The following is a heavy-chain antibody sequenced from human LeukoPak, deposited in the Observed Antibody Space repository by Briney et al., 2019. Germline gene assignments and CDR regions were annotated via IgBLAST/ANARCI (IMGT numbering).Heavy chain of an antibody. D-gene: IGHD3-22*01. CDR3: ARDHFYDSSGSIPFY. CDR2: ISGSGGST. J-gene: IGHJ4*02. Sequence: GGSLRLSCAASGFTFSSYAMSWVRQAPGKGLEWVSAISGSGGSTYYADSVKGRFTISRDNAKNSLYLQMNSLRAEDTAVYYCARDHFYDSSGSIPFYWGQGTLVTVSS. CDR1: GFTFSSYA. V-gene: IGHV3-23*01.